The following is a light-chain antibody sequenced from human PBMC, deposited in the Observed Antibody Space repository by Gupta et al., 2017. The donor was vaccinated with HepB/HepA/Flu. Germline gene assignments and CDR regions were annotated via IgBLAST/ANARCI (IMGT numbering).Light chain of an antibody. V-gene: IGLV1-47*01. J-gene: IGLJ3*02. CDR1: SSNIGSNY. CDR2: RNN. Sequence: QSVLTQPNSASGTPGQRVAISCSGSSSNIGSNYVYWYQQLPGTAPRLLIYRNNQRPSGVPDRFSGSKSGTSASLAISGLRSEDEVDYFCAAWDDRVSGWVFGGGTKLTVL. CDR3: AAWDDRVSGWV.